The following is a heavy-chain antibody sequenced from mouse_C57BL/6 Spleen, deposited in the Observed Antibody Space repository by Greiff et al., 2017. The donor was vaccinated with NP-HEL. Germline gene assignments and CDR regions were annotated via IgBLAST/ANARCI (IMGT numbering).Heavy chain of an antibody. CDR3: ARDGVTSYYAMDY. CDR1: GFTFSSYA. CDR2: ISDGGSYT. J-gene: IGHJ4*01. V-gene: IGHV5-4*01. D-gene: IGHD2-1*01. Sequence: EVKLMESGGGLVKPGGSLKLSCAASGFTFSSYAMSWVRQPPEKRLEWVATISDGGSYTYYPDNVKGRFTISRDNAKNNLYLQMSHLKSEDTAMYYCARDGVTSYYAMDYWGQGTSVTVSS.